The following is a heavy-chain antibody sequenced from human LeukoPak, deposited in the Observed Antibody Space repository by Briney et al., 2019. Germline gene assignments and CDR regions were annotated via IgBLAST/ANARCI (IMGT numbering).Heavy chain of an antibody. CDR1: GFTFSSYG. D-gene: IGHD6-13*01. V-gene: IGHV3-30*03. CDR2: ISYDGSNK. CDR3: ARGVSSWYKDPFDY. Sequence: GRSLRLSCAASGFTFSSYGMHWVRQAPGKGLEWVAVISYDGSNKYYADSVKGRFTISRDNSKNTLYLQINSLRPEDTAVYYCARGVSSWYKDPFDYWGQGTLVTVSS. J-gene: IGHJ4*02.